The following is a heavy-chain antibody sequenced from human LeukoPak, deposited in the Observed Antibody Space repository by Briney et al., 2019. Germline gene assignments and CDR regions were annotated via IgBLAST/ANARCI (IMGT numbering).Heavy chain of an antibody. J-gene: IGHJ4*02. CDR3: AKFEGATIPGWFNDY. V-gene: IGHV3-23*05. CDR1: EFIFSDYA. Sequence: GGSLRLSCAASEFIFSDYAMGWVRQAPGKGLEWVSTIDKTTYPTFYADSVRGRFTISRDNSKNTLYLQMNSLRTEDTAVYFCAKFEGATIPGWFNDYWGQGILVTVSS. D-gene: IGHD6-19*01. CDR2: IDKTTYPT.